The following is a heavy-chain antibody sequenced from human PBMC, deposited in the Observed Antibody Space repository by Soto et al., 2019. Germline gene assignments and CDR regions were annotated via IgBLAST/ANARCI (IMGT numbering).Heavy chain of an antibody. J-gene: IGHJ5*02. CDR3: ARDNYCSSTSCYRTSNWFDP. Sequence: SCPTLVNPTQTLTLTCTFSGFSLSTSGMRVSWIRQPPGKALEWLARIDWDDDKFYSTSLKTRLTISKDTSKNQVVLTMTNMDPVDTATYYCARDNYCSSTSCYRTSNWFDPWGQGTLVTVSS. D-gene: IGHD2-2*02. CDR2: IDWDDDK. CDR1: GFSLSTSGMR. V-gene: IGHV2-70*04.